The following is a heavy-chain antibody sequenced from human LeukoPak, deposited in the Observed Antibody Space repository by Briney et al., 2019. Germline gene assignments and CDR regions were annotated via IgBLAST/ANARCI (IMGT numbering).Heavy chain of an antibody. CDR3: AGDSSGYYYFDAFDI. V-gene: IGHV3-66*02. D-gene: IGHD3-22*01. Sequence: PGGSLRLSCAASGFTVSSNYMSWVRQAPGKGLEWVSVIYSGGSTYYADSVKGRFTISRDNSKNTLYLQMNSLRAEDTAVYYCAGDSSGYYYFDAFDIWGQGTMVTVSS. J-gene: IGHJ3*02. CDR1: GFTVSSNY. CDR2: IYSGGST.